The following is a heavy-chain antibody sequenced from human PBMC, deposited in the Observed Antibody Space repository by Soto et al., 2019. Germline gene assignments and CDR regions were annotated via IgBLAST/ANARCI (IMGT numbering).Heavy chain of an antibody. J-gene: IGHJ4*02. CDR1: GYDFTNYG. CDR3: ARGHDILTGCKFTF. Sequence: QVRLVQSGAEVKKPGASVKVSCKTYGYDFTNYGINWVRQAPGQGLEWMGWISAYNGNIVYAQNFRGRATLTTDTSTGSAYMELRSLRSDATAVYYCARGHDILTGCKFTFWGQGTLVTVSS. D-gene: IGHD3-9*01. V-gene: IGHV1-18*01. CDR2: ISAYNGNI.